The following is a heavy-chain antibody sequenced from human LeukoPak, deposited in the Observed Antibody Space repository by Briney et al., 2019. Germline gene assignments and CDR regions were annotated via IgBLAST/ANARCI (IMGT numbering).Heavy chain of an antibody. D-gene: IGHD3-3*01. Sequence: GGSLRLSCAASGFTFSSYAMSWVRQAPGKGLEWVAVISYDGSNKYYADSVKGRFTISRDNSENTLYLQMNSLRAEDTAVYYCASLLIGYYQSFSYNTFDYWGQGSLVTVSS. CDR3: ASLLIGYYQSFSYNTFDY. V-gene: IGHV3-30-3*01. CDR1: GFTFSSYA. J-gene: IGHJ4*02. CDR2: ISYDGSNK.